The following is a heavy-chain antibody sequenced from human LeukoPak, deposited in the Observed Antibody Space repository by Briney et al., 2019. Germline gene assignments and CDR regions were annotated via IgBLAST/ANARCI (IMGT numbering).Heavy chain of an antibody. CDR1: GFTFNTYA. CDR2: ISYDGSNT. D-gene: IGHD3-22*01. Sequence: GGSLGLSCAASGFTFNTYAMHWVRQPPGKGLEWVALISYDGSNTYYADSVKGRFTISRDNSKNTLFLQMNSLRAEDTAVYYCARGDNSAFDVWGQGTMVTVSS. CDR3: ARGDNSAFDV. V-gene: IGHV3-30-3*01. J-gene: IGHJ3*01.